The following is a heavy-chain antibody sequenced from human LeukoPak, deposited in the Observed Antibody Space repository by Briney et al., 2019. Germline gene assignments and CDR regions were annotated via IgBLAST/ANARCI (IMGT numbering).Heavy chain of an antibody. CDR3: ARDEGIAAGYFDY. Sequence: ASVKVSCKVSGYTLTELSMHWVRQAPGKGLEWMGGFDPEDGGTIYAQKCQGRVTITTDESTSTAYMELSSLRSEDTAVYYCARDEGIAAGYFDYWGQGTLVTVSS. CDR2: FDPEDGGT. CDR1: GYTLTELS. D-gene: IGHD6-13*01. V-gene: IGHV1-24*01. J-gene: IGHJ4*02.